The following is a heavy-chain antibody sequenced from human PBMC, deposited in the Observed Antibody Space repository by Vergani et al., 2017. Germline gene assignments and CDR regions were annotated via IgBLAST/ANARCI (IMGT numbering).Heavy chain of an antibody. D-gene: IGHD6-19*01. Sequence: QVQLVQSGAEVKKPGASVKVSCKASGYTFTSYYMHWVRQAPGQGLEWMGIINPSGGSTSYAQKFQGRVTMTRDTSTSTVYMELSSLRSEDTAVYYCARAGDGSGWSDPNFDYWGQGTLVTVSS. CDR1: GYTFTSYY. J-gene: IGHJ4*02. V-gene: IGHV1-46*01. CDR2: INPSGGST. CDR3: ARAGDGSGWSDPNFDY.